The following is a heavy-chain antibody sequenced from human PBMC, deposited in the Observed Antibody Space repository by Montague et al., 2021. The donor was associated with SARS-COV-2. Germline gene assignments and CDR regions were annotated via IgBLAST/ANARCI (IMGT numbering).Heavy chain of an antibody. CDR1: GFSLSTSGMC. V-gene: IGHV2-70*11. CDR3: ARIRYDILTGYQTLFDX. D-gene: IGHD3-9*01. J-gene: IGHJ4*02. Sequence: PALVKPTQTLTLTCTFSGFSLSTSGMCVSWICQPPGKTLEWLARIDWDDDKYYSTSLKTRLTISKDTSKNQVVLTMTNMDPVDTATYYCARIRYDILTGYQTLFDXWGQGTLVTVSS. CDR2: IDWDDDK.